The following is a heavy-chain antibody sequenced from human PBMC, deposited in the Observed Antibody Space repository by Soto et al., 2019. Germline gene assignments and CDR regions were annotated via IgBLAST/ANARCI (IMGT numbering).Heavy chain of an antibody. CDR2: INHSGST. D-gene: IGHD3-3*01. V-gene: IGHV4-34*01. CDR1: GGSFSGYY. CDR3: ARLLRGGVVLFHY. Sequence: SETLSLTCAVYGGSFSGYYWSWIRQPPGKGLEWIGEINHSGSTNYNPSLKSRVTISVDTSKNQFSLKLSSVSAAATAVYCCARLLRGGVVLFHYWGQGTLVTVSS. J-gene: IGHJ4*02.